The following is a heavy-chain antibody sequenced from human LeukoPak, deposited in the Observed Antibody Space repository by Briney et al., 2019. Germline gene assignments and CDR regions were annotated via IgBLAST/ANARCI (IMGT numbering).Heavy chain of an antibody. CDR3: ARDRDPYYYDSSGYDDH. Sequence: GASVKVSCKAAGYTFVSYGISWVQQAPGQGLEWMGWISGYNGNTNYAQKFQGRVTMTTETSTSTIYMELRRLRYDDTAVYYCARDRDPYYYDSSGYDDHWGQGTLVTVSS. D-gene: IGHD3-22*01. V-gene: IGHV1-18*01. J-gene: IGHJ4*02. CDR2: ISGYNGNT. CDR1: GYTFVSYG.